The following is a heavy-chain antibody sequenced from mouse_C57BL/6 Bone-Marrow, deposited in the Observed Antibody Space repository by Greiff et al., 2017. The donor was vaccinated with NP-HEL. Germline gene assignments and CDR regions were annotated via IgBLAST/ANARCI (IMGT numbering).Heavy chain of an antibody. Sequence: VQLQQSGPELVKPGASVKIPCKASGYTFTDYNMDWVKQSHGKSLEWIGDINPNNGGTIYNQKFKGKATLTVDKSSSTAYMELRSLTSEDPAVYYCAIGGYWYLDVWGTRTTVTVSS. D-gene: IGHD3-3*01. CDR1: GYTFTDYN. V-gene: IGHV1-18*01. CDR2: INPNNGGT. J-gene: IGHJ1*03. CDR3: AIGGYWYLDV.